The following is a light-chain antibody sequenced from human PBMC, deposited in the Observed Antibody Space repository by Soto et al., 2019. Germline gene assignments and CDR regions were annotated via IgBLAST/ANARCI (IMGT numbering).Light chain of an antibody. CDR2: VNSDGSH. CDR1: GGHSSYA. J-gene: IGLJ3*02. Sequence: QPVLTQSPSASASLGASVKLTCTLSGGHSSYAIAWHQQQPEKGPRYLMKVNSDGSHIKGDGIPDRFSGSSSGAERYLTISSLQSEDEADYYCQTWGTGIRVFGGGTKLTVL. CDR3: QTWGTGIRV. V-gene: IGLV4-69*01.